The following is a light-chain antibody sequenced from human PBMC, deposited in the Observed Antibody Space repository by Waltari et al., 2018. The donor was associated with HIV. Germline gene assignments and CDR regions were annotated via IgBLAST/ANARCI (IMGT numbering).Light chain of an antibody. CDR3: QAWDSSTEGYV. J-gene: IGLJ1*01. Sequence: YEVTQASLVFVFPGKTGSITCSGDKLGDKYACWYQQKPGQSPVLVIYQDSKRPSGIPERFSGSNSGNTATLTISWTQAMDEADYYCQAWDSSTEGYVFGTGTKVTVL. V-gene: IGLV3-1*01. CDR1: KLGDKY. CDR2: QDS.